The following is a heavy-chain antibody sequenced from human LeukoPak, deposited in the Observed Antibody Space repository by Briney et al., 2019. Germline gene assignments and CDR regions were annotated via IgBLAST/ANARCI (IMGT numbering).Heavy chain of an antibody. J-gene: IGHJ6*03. D-gene: IGHD2-2*01. CDR1: GGSISSGDYY. CDR2: IYYSGST. Sequence: SSQTLSLTCTVSGGSISSGDYYWSWIRQPPGKGLEWIGYIYYSGSTYYNPSLKSRVTISVDTSKNQFSLKLSSVTAADTAVYYCAIRPYCSSTSCYSDYYYMDVWGKGTTVTVSS. CDR3: AIRPYCSSTSCYSDYYYMDV. V-gene: IGHV4-30-4*08.